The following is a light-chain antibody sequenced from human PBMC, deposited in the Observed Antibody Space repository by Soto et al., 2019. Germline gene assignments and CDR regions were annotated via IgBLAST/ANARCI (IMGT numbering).Light chain of an antibody. CDR2: GAS. CDR3: QQTYTTPEIT. Sequence: IQLTQSPSSLSASVGDRVTITCRASQGISNYLGWYQQKPGKAPNLLMYGASYLKSGVPTRFSGSGSGTDFTLTISSLQPEDFAIYYCQQTYTTPEITFGQGTRLEI. CDR1: QGISNY. V-gene: IGKV1-39*01. J-gene: IGKJ5*01.